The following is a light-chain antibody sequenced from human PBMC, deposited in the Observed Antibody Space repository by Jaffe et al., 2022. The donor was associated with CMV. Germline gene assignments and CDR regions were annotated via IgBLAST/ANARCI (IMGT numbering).Light chain of an antibody. CDR3: QQSYSTPF. CDR1: QSISSY. J-gene: IGKJ2*01. V-gene: IGKV1-39*01. CDR2: GAS. Sequence: DIQMTQSPSSLSASVGDRVTITCRASQSISSYLNWYQQKPGKAPNLLIYGASSLRSGAPSRFSGSGTGTDFTLTISSLQPEDFATYYCQQSYSTPFFGQGTKLEIK.